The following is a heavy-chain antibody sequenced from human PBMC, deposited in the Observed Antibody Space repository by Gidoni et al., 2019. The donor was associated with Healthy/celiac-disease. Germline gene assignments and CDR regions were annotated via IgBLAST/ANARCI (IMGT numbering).Heavy chain of an antibody. D-gene: IGHD6-19*01. CDR1: GGSLSSYS. CDR2: IYTRGST. J-gene: IGHJ4*02. V-gene: IGHV4-4*07. Sequence: QVQLQESGPGLVKPSETLSLTCTVSGGSLSSYSWSWSRQPAGKGLEWIGRIYTRGSTNYNPSLKSRVTMSVDTSKNQFSLKLSSVTAADTAVYYCARAVAGTSGYVIVDYWGQGTLVTVSS. CDR3: ARAVAGTSGYVIVDY.